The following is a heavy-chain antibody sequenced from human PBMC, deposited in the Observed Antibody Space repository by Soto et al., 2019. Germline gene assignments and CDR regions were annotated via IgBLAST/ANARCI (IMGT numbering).Heavy chain of an antibody. CDR3: VRSAHQRENYYGLDV. Sequence: AASVKVSCKASGYTFSTYYMHWVRQAPGQGLEWMAIISPSGGSTTYPQKFQGRVTMTRDTSTGTVYMELSSLRSEDTAVYYCVRSAHQRENYYGLDVWGQGTTVTVS. CDR1: GYTFSTYY. V-gene: IGHV1-46*01. J-gene: IGHJ6*02. D-gene: IGHD1-26*01. CDR2: ISPSGGST.